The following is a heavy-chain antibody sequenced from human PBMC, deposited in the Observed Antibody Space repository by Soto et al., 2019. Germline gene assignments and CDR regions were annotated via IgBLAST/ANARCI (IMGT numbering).Heavy chain of an antibody. CDR1: GYTFTSYG. CDR2: ISAYNGNT. CDR3: ARGVATIPFDY. D-gene: IGHD5-12*01. Sequence: ASVKVSCKASGYTFTSYGISWVRQAPGQGLEWMGWISAYNGNTNYAQKFQGRVTMTTDTSISTAYMELSRLRSDDTAVYYCARGVATIPFDYWGQGTLVTVSS. V-gene: IGHV1-18*01. J-gene: IGHJ4*02.